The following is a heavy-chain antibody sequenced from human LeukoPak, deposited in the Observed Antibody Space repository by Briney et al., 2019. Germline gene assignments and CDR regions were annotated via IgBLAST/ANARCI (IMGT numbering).Heavy chain of an antibody. CDR2: ISSSSSTI. D-gene: IGHD3-22*01. J-gene: IGHJ4*02. Sequence: GGSLRPSCAASGFTFSSYSMNWVRQAPGKGLERVSYISSSSSTIYYADSVKGRFTISRDNAKNSLYLQMNSLRAEDTAVYYCARDPLDYYDSSGYARLDYWGQGTLVTVSS. V-gene: IGHV3-48*01. CDR3: ARDPLDYYDSSGYARLDY. CDR1: GFTFSSYS.